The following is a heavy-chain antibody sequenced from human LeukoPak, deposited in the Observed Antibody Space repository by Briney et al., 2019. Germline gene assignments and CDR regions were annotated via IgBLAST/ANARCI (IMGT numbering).Heavy chain of an antibody. Sequence: GGSLRLSCAASGFTFSSYAMSWVRQAPGKGLEWVSAISGSGGSTYYADSVKGRFTISRDNSKNTLYLQMNSLRAEDTAVYYCAKDSVFITGTTYGVYFDYWGQGTLVTVSS. D-gene: IGHD1-20*01. J-gene: IGHJ4*02. CDR1: GFTFSSYA. V-gene: IGHV3-23*01. CDR3: AKDSVFITGTTYGVYFDY. CDR2: ISGSGGST.